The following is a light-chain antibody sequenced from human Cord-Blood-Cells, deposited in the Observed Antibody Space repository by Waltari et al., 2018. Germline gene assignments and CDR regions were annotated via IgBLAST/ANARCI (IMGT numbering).Light chain of an antibody. Sequence: EIVLTQSPGTLSLSPGERATLSCRASQSVSSSYLAWYQQKPGQAPRILIYGASSTATGIPDRFSGSGSGTDFTLTISRLEPEDFAVYYCQQYSSSLYTFGQGTKLEIK. V-gene: IGKV3-20*01. CDR1: QSVSSSY. CDR2: GAS. CDR3: QQYSSSLYT. J-gene: IGKJ2*01.